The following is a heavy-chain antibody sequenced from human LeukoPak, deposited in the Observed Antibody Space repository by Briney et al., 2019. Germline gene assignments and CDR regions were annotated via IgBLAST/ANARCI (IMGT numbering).Heavy chain of an antibody. Sequence: SETLSLTCTVSGGSISSSSYYWGWIRQPPGKGLEWIRSIYYSGSTYYNPSLKSRVTISVDTSKNQFSLKLSSVTAADTAVYYCARLGSYFDWLLPIDYWGQGTLVTVSS. D-gene: IGHD3-9*01. CDR1: GGSISSSSYY. CDR2: IYYSGST. J-gene: IGHJ4*02. V-gene: IGHV4-39*01. CDR3: ARLGSYFDWLLPIDY.